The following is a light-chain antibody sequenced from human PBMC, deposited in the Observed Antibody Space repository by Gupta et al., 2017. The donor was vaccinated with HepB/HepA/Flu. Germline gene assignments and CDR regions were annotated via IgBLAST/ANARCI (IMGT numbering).Light chain of an antibody. Sequence: EIVLTQSPGTLSLYPGERVTLSCRASQSVSSSYLAWYQQKPGQAPRLLIYGASSRATGIPDRFSGSGSGTDFTLTIIRLEPEEFAVYYCQQYGSSPLTFGGGTKVEIK. V-gene: IGKV3-20*01. CDR3: QQYGSSPLT. J-gene: IGKJ4*01. CDR1: QSVSSSY. CDR2: GAS.